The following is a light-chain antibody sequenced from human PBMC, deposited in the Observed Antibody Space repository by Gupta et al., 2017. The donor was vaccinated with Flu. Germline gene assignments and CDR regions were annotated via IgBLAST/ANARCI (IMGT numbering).Light chain of an antibody. CDR3: SSYTSSYTFV. J-gene: IGLJ1*01. CDR2: EVS. V-gene: IGLV2-18*02. CDR1: SSDVGTYNR. Sequence: QSALTQPPSVHGSPGQSVTISCTVTSSDVGTYNRVSWYQQSPGTAPKLMIYEVSNRPSGVPDRFSGSKSGNTASLTISGLQGEDEADYYCSSYTSSYTFVFGTGTKVTVL.